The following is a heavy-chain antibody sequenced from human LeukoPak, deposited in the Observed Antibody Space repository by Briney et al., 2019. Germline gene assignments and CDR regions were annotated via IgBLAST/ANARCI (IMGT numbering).Heavy chain of an antibody. V-gene: IGHV3-73*01. J-gene: IGHJ4*02. Sequence: GGSLRLSCAASGFTFSGSAMHWVRQAPGKGLEWVGRIRSEANSYATAYGESVKGRFTFSRDDSKNTAYLQMDSLQTEDTAVYYCAKDQDPHSYGSGSYAPFDYWGQGTLVTVSS. CDR2: IRSEANSYAT. CDR3: AKDQDPHSYGSGSYAPFDY. D-gene: IGHD3-10*01. CDR1: GFTFSGSA.